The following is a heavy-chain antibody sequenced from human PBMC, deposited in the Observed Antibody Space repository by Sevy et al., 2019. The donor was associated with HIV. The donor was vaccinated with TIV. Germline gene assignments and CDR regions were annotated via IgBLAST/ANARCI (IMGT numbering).Heavy chain of an antibody. V-gene: IGHV3-72*01. Sequence: GGSLRLSCAASGFAFSDHYVDWVRQAPGKGLEWVGRIRNRPNRYTTEYAASVEGRFTMSRDDSRHSLYLQMNSLKTEDSAVYYGVRGPNCGVGGCQQISPYCLDVWGIGATVTVSS. CDR3: VRGPNCGVGGCQQISPYCLDV. D-gene: IGHD2-21*01. J-gene: IGHJ6*03. CDR2: IRNRPNRYTT. CDR1: GFAFSDHY.